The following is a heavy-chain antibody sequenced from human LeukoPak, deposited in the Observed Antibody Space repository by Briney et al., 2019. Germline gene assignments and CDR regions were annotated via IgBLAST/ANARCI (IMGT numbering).Heavy chain of an antibody. D-gene: IGHD3-10*01. J-gene: IGHJ3*01. Sequence: SETLSLTCAVYGGSFSGYYWSWIRQPPGKGLEWIGEINHSGSTNYNPSLKSRVTISVDTSKNHFSLKLNSVTAADTAVYYCAKPSNYYGSATDAFDFWGQGTTVTVSS. CDR1: GGSFSGYY. V-gene: IGHV4-34*01. CDR2: INHSGST. CDR3: AKPSNYYGSATDAFDF.